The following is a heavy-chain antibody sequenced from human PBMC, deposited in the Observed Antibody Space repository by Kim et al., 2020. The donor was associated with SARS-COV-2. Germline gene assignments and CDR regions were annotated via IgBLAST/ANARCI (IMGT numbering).Heavy chain of an antibody. J-gene: IGHJ4*02. CDR1: GGSISSGGYY. CDR3: ARAPLDSSGYYYVQQKVYYFDY. D-gene: IGHD3-22*01. Sequence: SETLSLTCTVSGGSISSGGYYWSWIRQHPGKGLEWIGYIYYSGSTYYNPSLKSRVTISVDTSKNQFSLKLSSVTAADTAVYYCARAPLDSSGYYYVQQKVYYFDYWGQGTLVTVSS. CDR2: IYYSGST. V-gene: IGHV4-31*03.